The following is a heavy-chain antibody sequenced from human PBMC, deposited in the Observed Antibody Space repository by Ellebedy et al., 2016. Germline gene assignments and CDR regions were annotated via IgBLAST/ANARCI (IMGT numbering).Heavy chain of an antibody. V-gene: IGHV1-2*02. CDR1: GYTFTGYY. CDR2: INPNSGGT. D-gene: IGHD5/OR15-5a*01. J-gene: IGHJ6*03. Sequence: ASVKVSXXASGYTFTGYYMHWVRQAPGQGLEWMGWINPNSGGTNYAQKFQVRVTMTRDTSISTAYMELSRLRSDDTAVYYCARGALRGGSHYYYMDVWGKGTTVTVSS. CDR3: ARGALRGGSHYYYMDV.